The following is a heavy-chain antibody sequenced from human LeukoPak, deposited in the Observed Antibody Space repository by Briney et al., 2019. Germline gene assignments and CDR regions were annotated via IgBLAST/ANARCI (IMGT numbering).Heavy chain of an antibody. CDR3: ARVFVDTAMVTGLDY. V-gene: IGHV3-7*01. CDR2: IQQDGSER. J-gene: IGHJ4*02. CDR1: GFTFTTYW. Sequence: LGGSLRLSCAASGFTFTTYWMSWVRQAPGKGLEWLANIQQDGSERYYVDSVKGRFTISRDNAKNSLYLQMNSLRAEDTAVYYCARVFVDTAMVTGLDYWGQGTLVTVSS. D-gene: IGHD5-18*01.